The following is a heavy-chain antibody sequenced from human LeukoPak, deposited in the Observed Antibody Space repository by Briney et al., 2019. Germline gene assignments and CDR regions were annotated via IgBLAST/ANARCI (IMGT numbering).Heavy chain of an antibody. CDR3: AKGDYSSSWYDQNFDY. CDR2: ISGSGGST. V-gene: IGHV3-23*01. D-gene: IGHD6-13*01. CDR1: GFTLSSYA. Sequence: GGSLRLSCAASGFTLSSYAMSWVRQAPGKGLEWVSAISGSGGSTYYAESVKGRFTISRDNSKNTLYLQMNSLRAEDTAVYYCAKGDYSSSWYDQNFDYWGQGTLVSVSS. J-gene: IGHJ4*02.